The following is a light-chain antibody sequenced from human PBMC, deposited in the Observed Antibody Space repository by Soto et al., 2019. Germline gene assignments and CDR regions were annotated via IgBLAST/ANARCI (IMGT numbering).Light chain of an antibody. V-gene: IGLV2-14*02. J-gene: IGLJ1*01. CDR3: SSYTSSNTLV. CDR1: SSDVGSYNL. Sequence: QSALTQPASVSGSPEQSITISCTGTSSDVGSYNLVSWYQQHPGKAPKFLIYEVDNRASGVSDRFSGSKSGNTASLTISGLQSEDEADYYCSSYTSSNTLVFGTGTKLTVL. CDR2: EVD.